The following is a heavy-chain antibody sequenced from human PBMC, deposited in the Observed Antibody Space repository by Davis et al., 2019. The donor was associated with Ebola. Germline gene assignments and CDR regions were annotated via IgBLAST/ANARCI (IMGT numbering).Heavy chain of an antibody. CDR2: IYWDDDK. CDR1: GFSLSTSGVG. Sequence: SGPTLVKPTQTLTLTCTFSGFSLSTSGVGVGWIRQPPGKALEWLALIYWDDDKRYSTSLKSRLTITKDTSKNLVVLIMTNVDPVDTATYYCARRRRYSESRYYFDYWGQGTLVTVSS. CDR3: ARRRRYSESRYYFDY. D-gene: IGHD1-26*01. J-gene: IGHJ4*02. V-gene: IGHV2-5*02.